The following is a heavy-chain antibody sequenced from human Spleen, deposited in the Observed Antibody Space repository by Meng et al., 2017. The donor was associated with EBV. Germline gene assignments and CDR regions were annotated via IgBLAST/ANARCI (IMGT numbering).Heavy chain of an antibody. CDR3: ARDSTMPENWFDP. V-gene: IGHV4-4*02. J-gene: IGHJ5*02. CDR1: GGSSSSSNL. Sequence: VQLQELGPGLVQPCVTLSLTCAVSGGSSSSSNLWSWVRPPPGKGLEWIGEIYHSGSTNYIPSLKSRDTISVDKSKNQFSLKLSSVTAADTAVYYCARDSTMPENWFDPWGQGTLVTVSS. D-gene: IGHD2-2*01. CDR2: IYHSGST.